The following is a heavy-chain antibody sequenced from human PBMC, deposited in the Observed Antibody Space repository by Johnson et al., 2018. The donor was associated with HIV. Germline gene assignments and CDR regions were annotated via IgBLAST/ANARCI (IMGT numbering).Heavy chain of an antibody. Sequence: VQLVESGGGLVQPGRSLRLSCAASGFTFDDYAMHWVRQAPGKGLEWVSGISWNSGSIGYADSVKGRFTISRDNAKNSLYLQMNSLRAEDTALYYCARKGSSGFGGIDAFDIWGQGTMVTVSS. CDR1: GFTFDDYA. V-gene: IGHV3-9*01. CDR2: ISWNSGSI. D-gene: IGHD3-22*01. CDR3: ARKGSSGFGGIDAFDI. J-gene: IGHJ3*02.